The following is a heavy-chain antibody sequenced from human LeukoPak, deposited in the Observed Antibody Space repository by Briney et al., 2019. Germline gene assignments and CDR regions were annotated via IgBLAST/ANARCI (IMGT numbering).Heavy chain of an antibody. CDR1: GFTVSTYY. V-gene: IGHV3-53*01. CDR3: ARGLGYCTSTTCLLPFDY. D-gene: IGHD2-2*01. Sequence: GGSLRLSCAASGFTVSTYYMTWVRQAPGKGLECVSVIYSGGSTYYADSVKGRFTVSRDNSKNTLYLQMNSLGAEDTAMYYCARGLGYCTSTTCLLPFDYWGQGTLVTVSS. CDR2: IYSGGST. J-gene: IGHJ4*02.